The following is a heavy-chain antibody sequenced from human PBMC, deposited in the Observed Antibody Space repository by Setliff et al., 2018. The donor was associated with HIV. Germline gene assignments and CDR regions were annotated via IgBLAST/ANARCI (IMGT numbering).Heavy chain of an antibody. CDR2: IYYSVTT. J-gene: IGHJ6*02. CDR3: ARQRVTSSGYYYDGMDV. D-gene: IGHD3-3*01. Sequence: SETLSLTCIVSGDSINSGSYYWGWIRQPPGKGLEWIGSIYYSVTTYYNPSLKSRVTISVDTSKNQFSLRLTSGTPADTAVYYCARQRVTSSGYYYDGMDVWGQGTTVTVSS. CDR1: GDSINSGSYY. V-gene: IGHV4-39*01.